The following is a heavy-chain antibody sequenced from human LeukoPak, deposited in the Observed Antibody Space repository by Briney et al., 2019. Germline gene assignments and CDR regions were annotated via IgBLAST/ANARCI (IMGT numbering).Heavy chain of an antibody. Sequence: GGSLRLSCAASGFGFSRYWMHWVRQAPGTGLKWVSRIYRDGSTTDYADSVKGRFSISRDNSKNTLYLDMNSLRAGDTAVYYCAKDRNIAAAGMLSYFDYWGQGTLVTVSS. V-gene: IGHV3-74*01. CDR1: GFGFSRYW. CDR3: AKDRNIAAAGMLSYFDY. CDR2: IYRDGSTT. J-gene: IGHJ4*02. D-gene: IGHD6-13*01.